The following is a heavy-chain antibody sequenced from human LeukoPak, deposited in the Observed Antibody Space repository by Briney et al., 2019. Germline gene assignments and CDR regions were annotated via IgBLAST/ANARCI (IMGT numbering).Heavy chain of an antibody. J-gene: IGHJ4*02. Sequence: PSETLSLTCAVYGGSFTGYHWNWIRQSPQRGLERIGEINHRGHPHYNPSLESRLTISVDTSKNQFSLTLKSVTAADTAVYYCARDPTTVVTVPYYFDFWGQGTPVTVSS. V-gene: IGHV4-34*01. CDR2: INHRGHP. D-gene: IGHD4-23*01. CDR3: ARDPTTVVTVPYYFDF. CDR1: GGSFTGYH.